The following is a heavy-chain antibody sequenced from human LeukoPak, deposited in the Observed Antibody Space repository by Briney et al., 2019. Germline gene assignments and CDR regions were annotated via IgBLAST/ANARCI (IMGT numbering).Heavy chain of an antibody. CDR2: IKSKTDGGTT. CDR3: TTDLVGATQFDY. CDR1: GFTFSNAW. V-gene: IGHV3-15*01. J-gene: IGHJ4*02. D-gene: IGHD1-26*01. Sequence: PGGSLRLSCAASGFTFSNAWMSWVRQAPGKGLEWVGRIKSKTDGGTTDYAAPVKGRFTISRDDSKNTLYLQMNSLKTEDTAVHYCTTDLVGATQFDYWGQGTLVTVSS.